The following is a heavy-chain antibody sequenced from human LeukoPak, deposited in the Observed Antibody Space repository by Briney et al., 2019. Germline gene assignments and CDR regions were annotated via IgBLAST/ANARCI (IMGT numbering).Heavy chain of an antibody. CDR3: ARDWPSEWQHLPDYDAVDI. CDR1: GFTFSSYS. CDR2: ISSSSSNI. D-gene: IGHD6-13*01. Sequence: GGSLRLSCAASGFTFSSYSMNWVRQAPGKGLEWVSYISSSSSNIYYADSVKGRFTISRGNAKSSLYLQMNSLRAEDTAVYYCARDWPSEWQHLPDYDAVDIWGQGTMVTVSS. V-gene: IGHV3-48*01. J-gene: IGHJ3*02.